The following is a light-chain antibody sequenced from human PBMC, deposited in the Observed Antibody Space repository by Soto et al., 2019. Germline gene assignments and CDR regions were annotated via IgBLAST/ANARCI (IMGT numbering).Light chain of an antibody. Sequence: QSALTQPASVSGSPGQSITLSCTGISSDVRSYNYVSWYQHHPGQAPKLLVYGVSNRPSGVSNRFSGSKSANTASLTISGLQAEDEADYYCSTYTSTTPLGVFGGGTKLTVL. CDR1: SSDVRSYNY. CDR2: GVS. V-gene: IGLV2-14*01. J-gene: IGLJ2*01. CDR3: STYTSTTPLGV.